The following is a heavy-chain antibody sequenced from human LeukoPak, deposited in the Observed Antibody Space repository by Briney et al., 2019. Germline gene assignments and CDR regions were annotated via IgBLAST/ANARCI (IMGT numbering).Heavy chain of an antibody. Sequence: GGSLRLSCAASGFTFSSYEMNWVRQAPGKGLEWVSYISSSGSTIYYADSVKGRFTISRDNAKNSLYLQMNSLRAEDTAVYYCAKALTYGSGTNYFDYWGQGTLVTVSS. V-gene: IGHV3-48*03. CDR2: ISSSGSTI. D-gene: IGHD3-10*01. CDR1: GFTFSSYE. J-gene: IGHJ4*02. CDR3: AKALTYGSGTNYFDY.